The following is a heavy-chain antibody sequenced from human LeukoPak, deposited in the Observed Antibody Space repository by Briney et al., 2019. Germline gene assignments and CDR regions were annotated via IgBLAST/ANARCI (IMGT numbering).Heavy chain of an antibody. D-gene: IGHD4-17*01. Sequence: GGSLRLSCAASGFTVSSSYMSWVRQAPGKGLEWVSVIYSGGNTDYADSVKGRFTISRDNAKNSLYLQMNSLRAEDTALYYCAKGSYGDYAIGYWGQGTLVTVSS. CDR2: IYSGGNT. V-gene: IGHV3-53*05. J-gene: IGHJ4*02. CDR1: GFTVSSSY. CDR3: AKGSYGDYAIGY.